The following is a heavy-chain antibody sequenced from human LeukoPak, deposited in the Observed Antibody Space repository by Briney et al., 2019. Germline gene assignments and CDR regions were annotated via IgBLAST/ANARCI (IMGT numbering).Heavy chain of an antibody. J-gene: IGHJ4*02. CDR1: GDSISNYY. V-gene: IGHV4-59*01. D-gene: IGHD6-19*01. CDR2: MYNRGST. CDR3: ARAEKAVTGTLDS. Sequence: SETLPLTCTVSGDSISNYYWSWIRQSPGKELEWIGYMYNRGSTIYNPSLKSRVTISTDTSKNQFSLRLTSVTAADTAVYYCARAEKAVTGTLDSWGQGTLITVSS.